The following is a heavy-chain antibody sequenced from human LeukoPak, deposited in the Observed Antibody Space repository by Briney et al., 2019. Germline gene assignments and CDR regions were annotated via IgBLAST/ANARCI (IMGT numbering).Heavy chain of an antibody. CDR1: GGSISSSYW. D-gene: IGHD6-13*01. J-gene: IGHJ6*03. Sequence: SETLSLTCGVSGGSISSSYWWSWVRQPPGKGLEWIGEIYHSGSTNYNPSLKSRVTISMDKSKNQFSLNLSSVTAADTAVYYCARVRDYSSSWWQEYYYYYYYMDVWGKGTTVTISS. CDR2: IYHSGST. CDR3: ARVRDYSSSWWQEYYYYYYYMDV. V-gene: IGHV4-4*02.